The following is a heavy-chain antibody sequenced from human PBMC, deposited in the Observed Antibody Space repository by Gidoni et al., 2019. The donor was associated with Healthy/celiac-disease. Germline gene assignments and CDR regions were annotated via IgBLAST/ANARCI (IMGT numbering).Heavy chain of an antibody. D-gene: IGHD3-22*01. J-gene: IGHJ4*02. CDR2: IYYSGST. Sequence: QLQLQESGPGLVKPSETLSLTCTVSGGSISSSSYYWGWIRQPPGKGLEWIGSIYYSGSTYYNPSLKSRVTISVDTSKNQFSLKLSSVTAADTAVYYCARQAYYYDSSGKGEIDYWGQGTLVTVSS. CDR3: ARQAYYYDSSGKGEIDY. V-gene: IGHV4-39*01. CDR1: GGSISSSSYY.